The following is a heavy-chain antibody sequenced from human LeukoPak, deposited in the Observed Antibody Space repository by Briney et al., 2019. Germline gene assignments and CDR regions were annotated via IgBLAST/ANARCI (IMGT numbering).Heavy chain of an antibody. D-gene: IGHD6-19*01. Sequence: TGGSLRLSCAASGFTFSSYAMSWVRQAPGKGLEWVSYISSSSNTIYYADSVKGRFTISRDNAKNSLYLQMNSLRDEDTAVYYCARAYSSGWYYLDYWGQGTLVTVSS. CDR3: ARAYSSGWYYLDY. V-gene: IGHV3-48*02. J-gene: IGHJ4*02. CDR2: ISSSSNTI. CDR1: GFTFSSYA.